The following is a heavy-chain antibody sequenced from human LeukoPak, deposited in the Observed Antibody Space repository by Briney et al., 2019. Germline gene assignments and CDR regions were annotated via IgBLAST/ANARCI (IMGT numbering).Heavy chain of an antibody. CDR2: VEKDGSGK. Sequence: GGSLRLSCAASGFTFSNYWMAWVRQAPGKGLEWVANVEKDGSGKNYVDSVKGRFITSRDNAKNSLYLQMNSLRVEDTAVYFCAREVATGTGAYNYWGQGTLVTVSS. CDR1: GFTFSNYW. J-gene: IGHJ4*02. V-gene: IGHV3-7*01. D-gene: IGHD6-13*01. CDR3: AREVATGTGAYNY.